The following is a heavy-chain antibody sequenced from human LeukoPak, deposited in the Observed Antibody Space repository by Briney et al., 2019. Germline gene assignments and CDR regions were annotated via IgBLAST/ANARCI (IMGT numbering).Heavy chain of an antibody. J-gene: IGHJ4*02. V-gene: IGHV3-7*01. CDR1: GFTFSSKW. Sequence: PGGSLRLSCAASGFTFSSKWMSWVRQAPGKGLEWVANIKHDGSEKYYVDSVKGRFTISRDDAKNSLYLQMNSLRAEDTAVYYCARDGSGEWPIGYWGQGTLVTVS. D-gene: IGHD3-10*01. CDR3: ARDGSGEWPIGY. CDR2: IKHDGSEK.